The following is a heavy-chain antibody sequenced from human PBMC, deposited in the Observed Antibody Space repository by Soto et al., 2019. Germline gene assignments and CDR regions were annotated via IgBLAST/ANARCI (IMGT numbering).Heavy chain of an antibody. CDR2: SSDSGST. D-gene: IGHD3-22*01. CDR3: ARDRGRHDSSGIQNWLDL. V-gene: IGHV4-61*01. CDR1: GDSVSSGPYH. J-gene: IGHJ5*02. Sequence: PSETLSLTCSVSGDSVSSGPYHWSWIRQPPGKGLEWIGSSSDSGSTNYNPSLKSRVTISVDTSKNQFSLRLSSVTAADTAVYYCARDRGRHDSSGIQNWLDLLGQGTLVTFSS.